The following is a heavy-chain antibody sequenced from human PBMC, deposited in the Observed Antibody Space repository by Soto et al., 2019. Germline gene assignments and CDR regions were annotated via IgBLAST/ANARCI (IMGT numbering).Heavy chain of an antibody. J-gene: IGHJ4*02. CDR3: ARDLIMITFGGVIAPSHFDY. V-gene: IGHV3-7*01. CDR1: GFTFSSYW. D-gene: IGHD3-16*02. CDR2: IKQDGSEK. Sequence: GGSLRLSCAASGFTFSSYWMSWVRQAPGKGLEWVANIKQDGSEKYYVDSVKGRFTISRDNAKNSLYLQMNSLRAEDTAVYYCARDLIMITFGGVIAPSHFDYLGQGTLVTVSS.